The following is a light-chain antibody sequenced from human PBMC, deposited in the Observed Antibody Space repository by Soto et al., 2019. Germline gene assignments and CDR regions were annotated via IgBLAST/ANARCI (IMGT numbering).Light chain of an antibody. CDR3: QQYNNWPPIFT. V-gene: IGKV3-15*01. CDR2: GVS. Sequence: EIVMTQSPATLSVSPGERATLSCRASQSVSSNLAWYQQKPGQAPRLLIFGVSTRATGIPARFSGSGSGTVFTLTISSLQSEDFAVYYCQQYNNWPPIFTFGPGTKVDIK. CDR1: QSVSSN. J-gene: IGKJ3*01.